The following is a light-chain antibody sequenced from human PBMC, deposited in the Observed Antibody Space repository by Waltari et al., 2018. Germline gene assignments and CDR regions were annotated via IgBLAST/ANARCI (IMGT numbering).Light chain of an antibody. Sequence: DIQMTQSPSSLSASVGDRVTITCRASKSISSYLNWYQQNPGKAPKILIYAASSLQSGVPSRFSGSGSGTDFTLTISSLQPEDFATYYCQQSYSTPPTLTFGGGTKVEIK. CDR1: KSISSY. J-gene: IGKJ4*01. CDR3: QQSYSTPPTLT. CDR2: AAS. V-gene: IGKV1-39*01.